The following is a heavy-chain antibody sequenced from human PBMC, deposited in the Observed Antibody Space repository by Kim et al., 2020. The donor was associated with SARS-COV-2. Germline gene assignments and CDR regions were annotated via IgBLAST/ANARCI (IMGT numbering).Heavy chain of an antibody. D-gene: IGHD3-10*01. CDR3: ARDPVVRGVDRGPFDY. CDR1: GFTFSDYY. J-gene: IGHJ4*02. V-gene: IGHV3-11*01. CDR2: ISSSGSTI. Sequence: GGSLRLSCAASGFTFSDYYMSWIRQAPGKGLEWVSYISSSGSTIYYADSVKGRFTISRDNAKNSLYLQMNSLRAEDTAGYYCARDPVVRGVDRGPFDYWGQGTLVTVSS.